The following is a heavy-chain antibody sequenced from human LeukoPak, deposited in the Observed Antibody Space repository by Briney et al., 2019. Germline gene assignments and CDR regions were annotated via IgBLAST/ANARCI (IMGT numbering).Heavy chain of an antibody. CDR1: GGSISSYY. V-gene: IGHV4-59*12. Sequence: SETLSLTCTVSGGSISSYYWSWIRQPPGKGLEWIGYIYYSGSTNYNPSLKSRVTISVDTSKNQFSLRLSSVTAADTAVYFCARDLSGSLYFDYWGQGVLVTVSS. J-gene: IGHJ4*02. CDR2: IYYSGST. D-gene: IGHD3-10*01. CDR3: ARDLSGSLYFDY.